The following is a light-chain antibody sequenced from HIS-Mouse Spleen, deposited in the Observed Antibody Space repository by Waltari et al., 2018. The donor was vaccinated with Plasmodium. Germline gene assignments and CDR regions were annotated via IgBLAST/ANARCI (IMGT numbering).Light chain of an antibody. Sequence: AIGMTHSPSSFFASTVERINITCRASQGISSYLAWYQKKPGKAPKLLIYAASTLQSGVPSRCSGSGSGTDFTLTISCLQSEDFATYYCQQYYSYPLTFGGGTKVEIK. CDR1: QGISSY. CDR2: AAS. J-gene: IGKJ4*01. CDR3: QQYYSYPLT. V-gene: IGKV1-8*01.